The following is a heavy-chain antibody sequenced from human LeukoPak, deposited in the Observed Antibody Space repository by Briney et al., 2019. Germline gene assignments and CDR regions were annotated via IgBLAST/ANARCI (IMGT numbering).Heavy chain of an antibody. CDR3: ARGYTAMEY. V-gene: IGHV1-2*02. Sequence: ASVKVSCKASGYIFTGYYMHWVRQAPGQGPEWMGWINPSSGGTNYAQKFQGGVTMTRDTSISTAYMELSRLRSDDTAVYYCARGYTAMEYWGQGTLVTVSS. J-gene: IGHJ4*02. CDR1: GYIFTGYY. CDR2: INPSSGGT. D-gene: IGHD5-18*01.